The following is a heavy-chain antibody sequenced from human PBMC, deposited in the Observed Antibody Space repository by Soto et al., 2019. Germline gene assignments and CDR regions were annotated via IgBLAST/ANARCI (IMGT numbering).Heavy chain of an antibody. Sequence: PGESLKISCKGSGYSFTSYWIGWVRQMPGKGLEWMGIIYPGDSDTRYSPSLQGQVTISADKSISPAYLQWSSLKVSDTAMYYCSRGPGYYYYYMDVWGKWTTVTVSS. J-gene: IGHJ6*03. CDR2: IYPGDSDT. V-gene: IGHV5-51*01. CDR1: GYSFTSYW. CDR3: SRGPGYYYYYMDV. D-gene: IGHD3-10*01.